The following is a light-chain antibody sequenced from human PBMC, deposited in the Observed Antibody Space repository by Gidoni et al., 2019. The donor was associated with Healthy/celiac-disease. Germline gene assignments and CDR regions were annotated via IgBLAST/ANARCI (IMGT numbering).Light chain of an antibody. J-gene: IGLJ3*02. V-gene: IGLV2-23*01. CDR1: SSDVGSYNL. Sequence: QSALTQPAAVSGSPGQAITISCTGTSSDVGSYNLVSWYQQHPGKAPKLMIHEGSQRPSGVSNRFSGSKSGNTASLTISGLQAEDEADYYCCSYAGSSTSWVFGGGTKLTVL. CDR2: EGS. CDR3: CSYAGSSTSWV.